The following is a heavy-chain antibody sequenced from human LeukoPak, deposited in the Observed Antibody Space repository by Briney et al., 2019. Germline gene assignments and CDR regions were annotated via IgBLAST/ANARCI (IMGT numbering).Heavy chain of an antibody. CDR1: GFTFNDY. J-gene: IGHJ5*02. V-gene: IGHV3-11*01. CDR2: INIGGTNT. CDR3: ATDGAGFDT. Sequence: GGSLRLSCAASGFTFNDYMSWIRQAPGKGLEWLSYINIGGTNTHYADPVKGRFTISRDNAKKSLYLEMNNLRAEDTAVYYCATDGAGFDTWGQGVLVTVSS.